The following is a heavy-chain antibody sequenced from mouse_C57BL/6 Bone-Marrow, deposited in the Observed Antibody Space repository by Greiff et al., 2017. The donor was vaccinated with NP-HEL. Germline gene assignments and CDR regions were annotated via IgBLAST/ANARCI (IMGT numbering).Heavy chain of an antibody. Sequence: QVQLQQSGAELVKPGASVKISCKASGYAFSSYWMNWVKQRPGKGLEWIGQIYPGDGDTNYNGKFKGKATLTADKSSSTAYMQLSSLTSEDSAVYFCARFYVGTFYGSSLWYFDVWGTGTTVTVSS. CDR2: IYPGDGDT. V-gene: IGHV1-80*01. CDR1: GYAFSSYW. J-gene: IGHJ1*03. CDR3: ARFYVGTFYGSSLWYFDV. D-gene: IGHD1-1*01.